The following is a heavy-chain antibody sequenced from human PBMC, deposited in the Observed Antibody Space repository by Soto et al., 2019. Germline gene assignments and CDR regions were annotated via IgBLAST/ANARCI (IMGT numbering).Heavy chain of an antibody. D-gene: IGHD2-2*01. J-gene: IGHJ4*02. CDR1: GYTFTMYA. CDR2: INTGNGNT. V-gene: IGHV1-3*04. CDR3: ARAERYCRSTSRYALDF. Sequence: QVQLVQSGAEVKKPGASVKVSCKASGYTFTMYAIHWVRQAPGQRLEWMGWINTGNGNTKYSQKFQGRVTITRDTSASIAYMELSSLRSEDTAVYYCARAERYCRSTSRYALDFWGQGTMVTVSS.